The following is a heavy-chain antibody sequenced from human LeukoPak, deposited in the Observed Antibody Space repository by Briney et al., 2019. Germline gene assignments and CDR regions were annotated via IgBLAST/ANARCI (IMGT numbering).Heavy chain of an antibody. V-gene: IGHV3-9*01. CDR2: INWNSGNI. D-gene: IGHD3-9*01. J-gene: IGHJ6*03. CDR1: GFTFDDYA. CDR3: AKDYYDVLTGYYMDV. Sequence: SLRLSRAASGFTFDDYAMHWVRQAPGKGLEWVSGINWNSGNIGYADSVKGRFTISRDNAKNSLYLQMNSLRPEDTALYYCAKDYYDVLTGYYMDVWGKGTTVTISS.